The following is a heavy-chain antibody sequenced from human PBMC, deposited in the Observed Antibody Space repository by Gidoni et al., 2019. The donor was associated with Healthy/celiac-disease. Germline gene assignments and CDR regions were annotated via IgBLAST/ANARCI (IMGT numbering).Heavy chain of an antibody. V-gene: IGHV4-34*01. CDR3: ASGYSGSRGFDY. D-gene: IGHD1-26*01. CDR2: INHSGST. CDR1: GGSFSGYY. Sequence: QVQLQQWGAGLLKPSETLSLTCAVSGGSFSGYYGSWIRQPPGKGLEWIGEINHSGSTNYNPSLKSRVTISVDTSKNQFSLKLSSVTAADTAVYYCASGYSGSRGFDYWGQGTLVTVSS. J-gene: IGHJ4*02.